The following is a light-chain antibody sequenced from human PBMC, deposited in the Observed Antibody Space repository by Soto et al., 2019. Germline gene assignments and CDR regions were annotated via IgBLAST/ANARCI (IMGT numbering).Light chain of an antibody. V-gene: IGLV2-23*01. CDR3: CSFSGSSNNV. Sequence: QTVTAQPSPQSWSSGQSFTISCTGTNNYVGIYNLVSWYQQHPGNAPKLIIYEGTKRPSGFSYRFSGSKSGNTAFLTISALHEEDDGDYHCCSFSGSSNNVFGTGTRSPS. J-gene: IGLJ1*01. CDR1: NNYVGIYNL. CDR2: EGT.